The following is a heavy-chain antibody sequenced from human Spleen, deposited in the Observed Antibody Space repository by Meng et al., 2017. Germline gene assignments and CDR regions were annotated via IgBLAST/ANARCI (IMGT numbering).Heavy chain of an antibody. CDR3: ARKAGNCISTTCYSLDY. J-gene: IGHJ4*02. CDR2: INAVFGTT. CDR1: GGTFSNYV. D-gene: IGHD2-2*01. Sequence: SVKVSCKSSGGTFSNYVIGWVRQAPGQGLEWMGGINAVFGTTNYAPKFRGRVQITTDESTRAVYMELTRLTSEDTAVYFCARKAGNCISTTCYSLDYWGQGTLVTVSS. V-gene: IGHV1-69*05.